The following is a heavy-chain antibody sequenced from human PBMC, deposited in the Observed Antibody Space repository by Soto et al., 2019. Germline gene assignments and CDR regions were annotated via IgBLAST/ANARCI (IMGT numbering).Heavy chain of an antibody. CDR3: ARTPVLWLFHYFDY. D-gene: IGHD3-22*01. V-gene: IGHV3-7*01. CDR2: IKQDGSEK. J-gene: IGHJ4*02. Sequence: TVGSLRLSCAASGFTLSSYCMSWVRQAPGKGLEWVANIKQDGSEKYYVDSVKGRFTISRDNAKNSLYLQMNSLRAEDTAVYYCARTPVLWLFHYFDYWGQGTLVTVSX. CDR1: GFTLSSYC.